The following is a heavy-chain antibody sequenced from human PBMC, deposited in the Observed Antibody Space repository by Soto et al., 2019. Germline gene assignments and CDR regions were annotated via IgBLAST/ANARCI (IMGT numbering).Heavy chain of an antibody. CDR1: GYSFTIYL. J-gene: IGHJ6*02. D-gene: IGHD4-4*01. V-gene: IGHV5-10-1*01. CDR2: IDPSDSYT. CDR3: ARHPTVTTTYYYGMDV. Sequence: PGESLKISCNVSGYSFTIYLISWVRQMPGKGLEWMGRIDPSDSYTNYSPSFQGHVTISADKSISTAYLQWSSLKASDTAMYYCARHPTVTTTYYYGMDVWGQGTTVNVSS.